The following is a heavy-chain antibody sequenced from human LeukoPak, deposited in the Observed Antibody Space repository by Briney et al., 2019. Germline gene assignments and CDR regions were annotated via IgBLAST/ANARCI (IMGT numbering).Heavy chain of an antibody. CDR2: IYHSGST. J-gene: IGHJ5*02. D-gene: IGHD3-22*01. CDR1: GGSISSYY. CDR3: SWYYYDSSGNNWFDP. Sequence: SETLSLTCTVSGGSISSYYWSWIRQPPGKGLEWIGYIYHSGSTNYNPSLKSRVTISVDTSKNQFSLKLSSVTAADTAVYYCSWYYYDSSGNNWFDPWGQGTLVTVSS. V-gene: IGHV4-59*12.